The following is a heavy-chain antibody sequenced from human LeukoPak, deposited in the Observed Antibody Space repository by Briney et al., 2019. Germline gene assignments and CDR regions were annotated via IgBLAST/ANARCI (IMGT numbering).Heavy chain of an antibody. D-gene: IGHD3-22*01. J-gene: IGHJ4*02. CDR2: ISYDGSNK. CDR1: GFTFSGYP. CDR3: ARGVGYYDSSGYIDY. Sequence: GGSLRLSCAASGFTFSGYPIHWVRQAPGKGLEWVAVISYDGSNKYYADSVKGRFTISRDNAKNSLYLQMNSLRAEDTAVYYCARGVGYYDSSGYIDYWGQGTLVTVSS. V-gene: IGHV3-30-3*01.